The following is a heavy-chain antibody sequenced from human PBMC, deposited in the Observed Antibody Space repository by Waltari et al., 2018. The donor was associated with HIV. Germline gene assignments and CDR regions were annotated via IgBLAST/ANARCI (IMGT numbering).Heavy chain of an antibody. CDR2: IYPGDSDT. D-gene: IGHD3-22*01. Sequence: EVQLVQSGAEVKKPGESLKISCKGSGYSFTSYWNGWVRQIPGKGLEWMGIIYPGDSDTRYSPSFQGQVTISADKSISTAYLQWSSLKASDTAMYYCARRALHYYDSSGGYYFDYWGQGTLVTVSS. CDR3: ARRALHYYDSSGGYYFDY. J-gene: IGHJ4*02. V-gene: IGHV5-51*01. CDR1: GYSFTSYW.